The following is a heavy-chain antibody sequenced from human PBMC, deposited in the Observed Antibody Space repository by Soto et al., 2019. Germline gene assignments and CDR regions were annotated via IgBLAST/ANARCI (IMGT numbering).Heavy chain of an antibody. CDR1: EGHIISHG. CDR3: ARYFRLSPSSSWYVEVLSGGMDV. V-gene: IGHV3-30-3*01. J-gene: IGHJ6*02. Sequence: LSHCSAAAEGHIISHGVRWVSKEQGKGLEWVAVISYDGSNKYYADSVKGRFTISRDNSKNTLYLQMNSLRAEDTAVYYCARYFRLSPSSSWYVEVLSGGMDVWVQGTTV. D-gene: IGHD6-13*01. CDR2: ISYDGSNK.